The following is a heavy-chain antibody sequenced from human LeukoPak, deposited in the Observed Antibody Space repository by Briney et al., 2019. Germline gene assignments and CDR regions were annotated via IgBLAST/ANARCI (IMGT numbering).Heavy chain of an antibody. J-gene: IGHJ4*02. Sequence: AASVKVSCKASGYTFTSYYMHWVRQAPGQGLEWMGIINPSGGSTSYAQKFQGRVTMTRDMSTSTVYMELSSLRSEDTAVYYCETTSGYYFIFDYWGQGTLVTVSS. D-gene: IGHD3-22*01. CDR2: INPSGGST. CDR1: GYTFTSYY. CDR3: ETTSGYYFIFDY. V-gene: IGHV1-46*01.